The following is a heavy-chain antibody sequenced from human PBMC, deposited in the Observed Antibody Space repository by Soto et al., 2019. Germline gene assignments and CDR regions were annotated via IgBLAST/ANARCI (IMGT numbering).Heavy chain of an antibody. CDR2: INPNSGGT. V-gene: IGHV1-2*02. D-gene: IGHD3-16*01. J-gene: IGHJ3*02. CDR3: ERDVEFGDFDI. CDR1: GYTFTGYY. Sequence: ASVKVSCKASGYTFTGYYMHWVRQAPGQGLEWMGWINPNSGGTNYAQKFQGRVTMTRDTSISTAYMELSRLRSDDAAVYYCERDVEFGDFDIWGQGTMVTVSS.